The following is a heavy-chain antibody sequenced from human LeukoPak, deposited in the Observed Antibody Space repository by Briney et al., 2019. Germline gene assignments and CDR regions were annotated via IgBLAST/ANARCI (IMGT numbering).Heavy chain of an antibody. V-gene: IGHV6-1*01. D-gene: IGHD3-10*01. Sequence: SQTLSLTFAISGDSVSSNSAAWNWIRQSPSRGLEWLGRTYYRSKWYNDYAVSVKSRITINPDTSKNQFSLQLNSVTPEDTAVYYCARDPAQGSGSYYNDGFDYWGQGTLVTVSS. CDR2: TYYRSKWYN. CDR3: ARDPAQGSGSYYNDGFDY. J-gene: IGHJ4*02. CDR1: GDSVSSNSAA.